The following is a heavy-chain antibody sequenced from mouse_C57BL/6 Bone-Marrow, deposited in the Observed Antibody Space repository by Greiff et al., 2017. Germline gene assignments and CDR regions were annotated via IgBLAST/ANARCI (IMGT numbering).Heavy chain of an antibody. Sequence: EVQLQQSGTVLARPGASVKMSCKTSGYTFTSYWMHWVKQRPGQGLEWIGAIYPGNSDTSYNQKFKGKAKLTAVTSARTAYMELSSLTNEDSAVYYCTRWNYGSSYWYFDVWGTGTTVTVSS. D-gene: IGHD1-1*01. CDR3: TRWNYGSSYWYFDV. J-gene: IGHJ1*03. CDR1: GYTFTSYW. V-gene: IGHV1-5*01. CDR2: IYPGNSDT.